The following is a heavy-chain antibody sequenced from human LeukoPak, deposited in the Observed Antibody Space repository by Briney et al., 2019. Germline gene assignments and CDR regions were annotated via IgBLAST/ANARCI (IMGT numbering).Heavy chain of an antibody. Sequence: ASVTVSCKASVYTFTGYYMHWVRQAPGQGLEWMGWINPNSCGTNYAQKFQGRVTMTRDTSISTAYMELSRLRSDDTAVYYCARDGYYGSGSFGWGQGTLVTVSS. D-gene: IGHD3-10*01. J-gene: IGHJ4*02. CDR3: ARDGYYGSGSFG. CDR1: VYTFTGYY. CDR2: INPNSCGT. V-gene: IGHV1-2*02.